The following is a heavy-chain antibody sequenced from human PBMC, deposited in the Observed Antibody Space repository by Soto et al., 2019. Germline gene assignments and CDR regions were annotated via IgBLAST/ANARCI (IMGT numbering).Heavy chain of an antibody. CDR2: IIPIFGTA. V-gene: IGHV1-69*01. CDR3: ARVGRGYYGSGSPNWFDP. Sequence: QVQLVQSGAEVKKPGSSVNVSCKASGGTFSSYAISWVRQAPGQGLEWMGGIIPIFGTANYAQKFQGRVTITADESTSTAYRELSSLRSEDTAVYYCARVGRGYYGSGSPNWFDPWGQGTLVTVSS. D-gene: IGHD3-10*01. J-gene: IGHJ5*02. CDR1: GGTFSSYA.